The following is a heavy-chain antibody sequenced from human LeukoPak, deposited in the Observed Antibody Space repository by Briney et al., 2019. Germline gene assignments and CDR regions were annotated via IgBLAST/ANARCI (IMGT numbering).Heavy chain of an antibody. CDR2: INHSGST. V-gene: IGHV4-34*01. D-gene: IGHD4-17*01. Sequence: SETLSLTCAVYGGSFSGYYWSWIRQPPGNGLEWIGEINHSGSTNYNPSLKSRVTISVDTSKNQFSLKLSSVTAADTAVYYCAKDQGYGDSQYYYYGMDVWGQGTTVTVSS. J-gene: IGHJ6*02. CDR3: AKDQGYGDSQYYYYGMDV. CDR1: GGSFSGYY.